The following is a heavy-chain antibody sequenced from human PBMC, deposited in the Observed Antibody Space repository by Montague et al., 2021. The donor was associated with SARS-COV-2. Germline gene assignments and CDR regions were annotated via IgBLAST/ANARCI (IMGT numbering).Heavy chain of an antibody. CDR3: ARATSVRGAVSWFDP. J-gene: IGHJ5*02. V-gene: IGHV4-59*11. CDR1: GGSISSHF. CDR2: INSNGGT. Sequence: SETLSLTCTVSGGSISSHFWGFIRQPPGKGLEWIGYINSNGGTNXNPSLRSRLTMSVDTSKNQFSLQLRSMTPADTAVYFCARATSVRGAVSWFDPWGQGILVTVSS. D-gene: IGHD3-10*01.